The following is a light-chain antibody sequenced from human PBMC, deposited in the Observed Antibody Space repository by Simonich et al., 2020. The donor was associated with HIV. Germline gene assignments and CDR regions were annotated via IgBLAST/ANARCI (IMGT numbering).Light chain of an antibody. V-gene: IGKV1-9*01. CDR3: QHLNSFLPLT. CDR2: RAS. Sequence: DIQLTQSPSFLSASVGDRVTITCRASKVIASYLAWFKQKPGKAPKLLSYRASTLQSGVPSRFSGSGSGTEFTLTISSLQPEDFATYYCQHLNSFLPLTFGGGTKVEIK. J-gene: IGKJ4*01. CDR1: KVIASY.